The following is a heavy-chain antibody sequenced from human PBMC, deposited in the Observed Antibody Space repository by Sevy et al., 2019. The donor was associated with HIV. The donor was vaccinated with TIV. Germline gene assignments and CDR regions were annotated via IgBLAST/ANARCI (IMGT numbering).Heavy chain of an antibody. CDR3: TTDPPSGYSDAFDI. V-gene: IGHV3-15*01. J-gene: IGHJ3*02. D-gene: IGHD6-13*01. Sequence: GGSLRLSCAASGFTFSNAWMIWVRQAPGKGLEWVGRIKSKTDGGTTDYAAPVKGRFTISRDDSKNTLYLQMNSLKTEDTAVYYCTTDPPSGYSDAFDIWGQGTMVTVSS. CDR2: IKSKTDGGTT. CDR1: GFTFSNAW.